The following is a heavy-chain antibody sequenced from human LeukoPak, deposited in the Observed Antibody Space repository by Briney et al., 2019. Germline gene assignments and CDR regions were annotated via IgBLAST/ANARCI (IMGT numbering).Heavy chain of an antibody. CDR2: INAGNGNT. V-gene: IGHV1-3*01. CDR1: GYTFTSYA. D-gene: IGHD3-10*01. CDR3: ARAAYKYGSEYGMDV. J-gene: IGHJ6*02. Sequence: GASVKVSCKASGYTFTSYAMHWVRQAPGQRLEWMGWINAGNGNTKYSTKFQGRVTITRDTSASTAYMELSSLRSEDAAIYYCARAAYKYGSEYGMDVWGQGTTVTVSS.